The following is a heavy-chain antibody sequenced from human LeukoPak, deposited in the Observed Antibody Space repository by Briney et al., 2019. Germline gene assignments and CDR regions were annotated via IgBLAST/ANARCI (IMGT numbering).Heavy chain of an antibody. D-gene: IGHD6-6*01. J-gene: IGHJ5*02. CDR2: IYYSGST. Sequence: SETLSLTCTVSGGSISSSSYYWGWIRQPPGKGLEWIGSIYYSGSTYYNPSLKSRVTISVDTSKNQFSLKLSSVTAVDTAVYYCARDRGGYSSSGFDPWGQGTLVTVSS. CDR3: ARDRGGYSSSGFDP. V-gene: IGHV4-39*07. CDR1: GGSISSSSYY.